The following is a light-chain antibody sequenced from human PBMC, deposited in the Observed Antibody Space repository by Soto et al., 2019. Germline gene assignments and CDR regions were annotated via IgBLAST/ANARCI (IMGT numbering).Light chain of an antibody. J-gene: IGKJ3*01. Sequence: DIQMTQSTSPLSASVGDRVTITCRASQSISSWLAWYQQKPGKAPKLLIYKASSLESGVPSRFSGSGSGTDFTLTISSLQPDDFATYDCQQYNSYPFTFGPGTKVDSK. CDR2: KAS. CDR1: QSISSW. V-gene: IGKV1-5*03. CDR3: QQYNSYPFT.